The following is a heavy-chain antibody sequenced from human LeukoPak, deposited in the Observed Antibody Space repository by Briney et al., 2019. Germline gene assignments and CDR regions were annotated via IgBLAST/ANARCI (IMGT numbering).Heavy chain of an antibody. V-gene: IGHV4-34*01. D-gene: IGHD5-18*01. CDR2: INHSGST. J-gene: IGHJ4*02. Sequence: PSETLSLTCAVYGGSFSGYYWGWIRQPPGKGLEWIGEINHSGSTNYNPSLKSRVTISVDTSKNQFSLKLSSVTAADTAVYYCASGYSYGYAGGATPYWGQGTLVTVSS. CDR1: GGSFSGYY. CDR3: ASGYSYGYAGGATPY.